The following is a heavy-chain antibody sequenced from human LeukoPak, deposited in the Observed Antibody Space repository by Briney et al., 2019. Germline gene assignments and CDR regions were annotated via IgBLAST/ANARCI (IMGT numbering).Heavy chain of an antibody. J-gene: IGHJ2*01. CDR2: IYHTGST. Sequence: KPSETLSLTCAVSGFSISSHYYWGWIRQPPGKGLEWIGSIYHTGSTYYNPSLKSRVTISVDTSKNQFSLKLSPVTAADTAVHYCARLYSGSRGFDLWGRGTLVTVSS. V-gene: IGHV4-38-2*01. CDR3: ARLYSGSRGFDL. D-gene: IGHD1-26*01. CDR1: GFSISSHYY.